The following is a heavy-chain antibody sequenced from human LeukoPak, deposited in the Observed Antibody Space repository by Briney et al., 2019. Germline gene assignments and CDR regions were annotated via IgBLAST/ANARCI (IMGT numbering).Heavy chain of an antibody. D-gene: IGHD3-9*01. Sequence: GESLKISCKGSGYSFSSYWIGWVRQMPGKGLEWMGIILPGDSDTRYSPSFQGQVTISADKSISTAYLQWRSLKASDTAMYYCARQCYDILTGPNWFDTWGQGTLVTVSS. CDR3: ARQCYDILTGPNWFDT. V-gene: IGHV5-51*01. CDR1: GYSFSSYW. CDR2: ILPGDSDT. J-gene: IGHJ5*02.